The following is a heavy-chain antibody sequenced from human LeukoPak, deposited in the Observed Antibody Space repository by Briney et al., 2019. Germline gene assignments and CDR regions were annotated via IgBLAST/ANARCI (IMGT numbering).Heavy chain of an antibody. CDR1: GYTFTSYY. Sequence: ASVKVSCKASGYTFTSYYMHWVRQAPGQGLEWMGIINPSGGSTSYAQKFQGRVTMTRDTSTSTVYMELSSLRSEDTAVYYCARGNRLALRYFDWTLGQNYYYYYMDVWGKGTTVTISS. V-gene: IGHV1-46*01. CDR3: ARGNRLALRYFDWTLGQNYYYYYMDV. D-gene: IGHD3-9*01. CDR2: INPSGGST. J-gene: IGHJ6*03.